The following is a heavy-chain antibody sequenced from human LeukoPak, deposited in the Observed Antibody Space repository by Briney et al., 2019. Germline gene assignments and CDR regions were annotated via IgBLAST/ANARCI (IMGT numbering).Heavy chain of an antibody. V-gene: IGHV4-34*01. Sequence: SETLSLTCAVYGGSFSGYYWSWIRQPPGKGLEWIGEINPSGSPNDNPSLKSRVTISLDTSKNQFSLKLSSVTAADTAVYYCARGRGSFDWPWKYWGQGILVTVSS. CDR1: GGSFSGYY. CDR3: ARGRGSFDWPWKY. J-gene: IGHJ4*02. D-gene: IGHD3-9*01. CDR2: INPSGSP.